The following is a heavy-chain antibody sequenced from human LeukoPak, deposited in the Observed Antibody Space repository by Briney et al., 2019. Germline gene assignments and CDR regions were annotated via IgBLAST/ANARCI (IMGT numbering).Heavy chain of an antibody. CDR1: GGSFSGYY. J-gene: IGHJ5*02. CDR3: ARYRAAAGYNRYKWFDP. D-gene: IGHD6-13*01. Sequence: SETLSLTCAVYGGSFSGYYWSWIRQPPGKGLEWIGEINHSGSTNYNPSLKSRVTISVDTSKNQFSLKLSSVTAADTAVYYCARYRAAAGYNRYKWFDPWGQGTLVTVSS. CDR2: INHSGST. V-gene: IGHV4-34*01.